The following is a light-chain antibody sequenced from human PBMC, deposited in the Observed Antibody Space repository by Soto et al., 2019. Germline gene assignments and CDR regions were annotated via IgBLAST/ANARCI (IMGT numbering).Light chain of an antibody. Sequence: QSVLTQPPLASGTPGQRVTISCSGSTSNIGKYTVNWYQQLPGTAPKLLIYSNDQRPSGVPDGFSGSKSGTSASLAISGLQSEDEADYYCAAWDDSLNGVAFGGGTKLTVL. J-gene: IGLJ2*01. CDR2: SND. V-gene: IGLV1-44*01. CDR1: TSNIGKYT. CDR3: AAWDDSLNGVA.